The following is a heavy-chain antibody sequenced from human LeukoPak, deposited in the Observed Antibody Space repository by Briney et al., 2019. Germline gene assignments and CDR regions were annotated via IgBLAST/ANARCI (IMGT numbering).Heavy chain of an antibody. CDR3: SRSHDYGGLYFYYYMDV. Sequence: SETLSLTCTVAGGSISSRSDYWGWIRQTPGKGLEWIGNLDSSGSTYYNPSLKSRVTISVGTSKNQFSLNLRSVTAADTAIYFCSRSHDYGGLYFYYYMDVWGKGTTVTVSS. CDR1: GGSISSRSDY. J-gene: IGHJ6*03. V-gene: IGHV4-39*01. CDR2: LDSSGST. D-gene: IGHD4-23*01.